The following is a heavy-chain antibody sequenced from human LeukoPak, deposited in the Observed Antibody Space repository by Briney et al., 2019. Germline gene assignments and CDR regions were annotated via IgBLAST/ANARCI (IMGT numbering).Heavy chain of an antibody. Sequence: SETLSLTCTVSGGSVSSGSYYWSWIRQPPGKGLECIGYIYYSGSTNYNPSLKSRVTISVDTSKNQFSLKLSSVTAADTAVYYCARAGIVGATIFDYWGQGTLVTVSS. CDR3: ARAGIVGATIFDY. CDR1: GGSVSSGSYY. D-gene: IGHD1-26*01. V-gene: IGHV4-61*01. J-gene: IGHJ4*02. CDR2: IYYSGST.